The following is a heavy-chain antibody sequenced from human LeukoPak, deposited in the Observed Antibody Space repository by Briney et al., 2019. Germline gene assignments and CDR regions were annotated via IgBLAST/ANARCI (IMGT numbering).Heavy chain of an antibody. V-gene: IGHV4-59*08. CDR1: GGSISSYY. Sequence: SETLSLTCTVSGGSISSYYCSWIRQPPGKGLEWIGYIYYSGSTNYNPSLKSRVTISVDTSKNQFSLKLSSVTAADTAVYYCARRVWGSYRPPGYFDYWGQGTLVTVSS. CDR2: IYYSGST. D-gene: IGHD3-16*02. J-gene: IGHJ4*02. CDR3: ARRVWGSYRPPGYFDY.